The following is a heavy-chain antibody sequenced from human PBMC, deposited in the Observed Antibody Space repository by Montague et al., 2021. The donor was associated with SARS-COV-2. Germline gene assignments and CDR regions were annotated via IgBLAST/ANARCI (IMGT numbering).Heavy chain of an antibody. CDR1: GASISTGIYY. V-gene: IGHV4-61*02. CDR3: ARFGSGTLEFDL. CDR2: IRTTGHT. Sequence: TLSLTRTLAGASISTGIYYWSWIRQPAGKGLEWIGRIRTTGHTEYNSSLESRVFMSVDTSTNQFSLSLTSVTAADTAVYFCARFGSGTLEFDLWGQGTLVTVSS. D-gene: IGHD1-26*01. J-gene: IGHJ4*02.